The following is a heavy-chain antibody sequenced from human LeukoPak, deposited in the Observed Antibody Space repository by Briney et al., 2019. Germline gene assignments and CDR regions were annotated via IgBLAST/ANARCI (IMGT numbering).Heavy chain of an antibody. CDR3: ARRYCNTCPTGHAFDL. J-gene: IGHJ3*01. D-gene: IGHD2-15*01. V-gene: IGHV3-53*01. Sequence: GGSLRLSCAASGFTITTNYMNWVRQAPGKGLEWVSVIYGDDETNYADSVNGRFTISRDNSKNTLYLQMNSLRAEDTAVYYCARRYCNTCPTGHAFDLWGQGTMVTVSS. CDR2: IYGDDET. CDR1: GFTITTNY.